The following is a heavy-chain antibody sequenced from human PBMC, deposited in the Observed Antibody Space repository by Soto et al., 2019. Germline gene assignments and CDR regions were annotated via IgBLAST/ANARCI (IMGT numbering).Heavy chain of an antibody. CDR1: GGSISSYY. CDR2: IYYSGST. Sequence: SETLSLTCTVSGGSISSYYWSWIRQPPGKGLEWIGYIYYSGSTNYNPSLNSRVTISVDTSKNQFSLKLSSVTAADTAVYYCARDRGYCGSFYDDLRSDSMDVSGQGTTVTVSS. J-gene: IGHJ6*02. CDR3: ARDRGYCGSFYDDLRSDSMDV. V-gene: IGHV4-59*01. D-gene: IGHD1-26*01.